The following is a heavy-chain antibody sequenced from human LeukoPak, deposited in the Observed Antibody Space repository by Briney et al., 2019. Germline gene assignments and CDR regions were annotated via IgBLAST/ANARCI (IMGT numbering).Heavy chain of an antibody. Sequence: PSETLSLTCAVYGGSFSGYYWSWIRQPPGKGLEWIGEINHSGSTNYNPSLKSRVTISVDTSKNQFSLKLSSVTAADTAVYYCARTNPTAMDYWGQGTLVTVSS. CDR3: ARTNPTAMDY. D-gene: IGHD5-18*01. CDR2: INHSGST. CDR1: GGSFSGYY. V-gene: IGHV4-34*01. J-gene: IGHJ4*02.